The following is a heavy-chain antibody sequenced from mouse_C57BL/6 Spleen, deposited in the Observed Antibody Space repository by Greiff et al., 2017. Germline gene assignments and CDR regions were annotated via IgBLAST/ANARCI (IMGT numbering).Heavy chain of an antibody. D-gene: IGHD4-1*01. CDR1: GFTFSDYG. V-gene: IGHV5-17*01. Sequence: EVMLVESGGGLVKPGGSLTLSCAASGFTFSDYGMHWVRQAPEKGLEWVAYISSGSSTIYYADTVKGRFTISRDNAKNTLFLRMTSLRSEDTAMYYCARRTGEGAFAYWGQGTLVTVSA. J-gene: IGHJ3*01. CDR3: ARRTGEGAFAY. CDR2: ISSGSSTI.